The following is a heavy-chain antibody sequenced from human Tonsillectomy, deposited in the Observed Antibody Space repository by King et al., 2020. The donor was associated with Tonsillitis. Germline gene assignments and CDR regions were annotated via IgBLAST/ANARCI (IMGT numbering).Heavy chain of an antibody. CDR1: GFTFSYYG. V-gene: IGHV3-30*18. CDR2: ISYDGSEK. Sequence: VQLVESGGGVVQPGRSLRLSCAASGFTFSYYGMHWVRQAPDKGLEWVAAISYDGSEKYYVDSVKGRFAISRDNSKNTMYLQMNSLRAEDTAVYYCAKDRGIQPADIHQWFDPWGQGTLVTVSA. CDR3: AKDRGIQPADIHQWFDP. D-gene: IGHD1-14*01. J-gene: IGHJ5*01.